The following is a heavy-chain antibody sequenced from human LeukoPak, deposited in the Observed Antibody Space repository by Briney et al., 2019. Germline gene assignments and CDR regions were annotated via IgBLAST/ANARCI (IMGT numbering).Heavy chain of an antibody. V-gene: IGHV4-34*01. J-gene: IGHJ5*02. CDR2: INHSGST. CDR1: GGTFSDYY. D-gene: IGHD6-19*01. CDR3: ARGVPDSSGWYGGFDP. Sequence: SETLSLTCAVYGGTFSDYYWSWIRQPPGKGLEWIGEINHSGSTNYNPSLKSRVTISVDTSKNQFSLKLSSVTAADTAVYYGARGVPDSSGWYGGFDPWGQGTLVTVSS.